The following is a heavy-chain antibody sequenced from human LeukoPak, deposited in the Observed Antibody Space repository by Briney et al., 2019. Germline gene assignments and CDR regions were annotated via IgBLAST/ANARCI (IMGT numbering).Heavy chain of an antibody. CDR2: ISGSGGST. Sequence: PGGSLRLSCAASGFTFSSYAMSWVRQAPGKGLEWVSAISGSGGSTYYADSVKGRFTISRDNSKNTLYLQMNSLRVEDTAVYYCARDSGGHSGYHYYYYYYMDVWGKGTTVTISS. D-gene: IGHD5-12*01. CDR1: GFTFSSYA. V-gene: IGHV3-23*01. J-gene: IGHJ6*03. CDR3: ARDSGGHSGYHYYYYYYMDV.